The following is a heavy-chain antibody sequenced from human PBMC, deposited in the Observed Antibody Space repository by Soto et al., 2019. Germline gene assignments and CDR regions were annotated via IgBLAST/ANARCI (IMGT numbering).Heavy chain of an antibody. CDR3: ARTLGYCSGGSCPGGSS. Sequence: QVQLVQSGAEVKKPGSSVKVSCKASGGTFSSYAISWVRQAPGQGLEWMGGIIPIFGTANYAQKFQGRVTITEDESTSTAYMELSSLRSEDTAVYYCARTLGYCSGGSCPGGSSWGQGTLVTVSS. J-gene: IGHJ5*02. V-gene: IGHV1-69*12. CDR1: GGTFSSYA. CDR2: IIPIFGTA. D-gene: IGHD2-15*01.